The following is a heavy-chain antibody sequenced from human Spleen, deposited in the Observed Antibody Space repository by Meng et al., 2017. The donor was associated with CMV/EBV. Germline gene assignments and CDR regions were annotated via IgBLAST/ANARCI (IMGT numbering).Heavy chain of an antibody. D-gene: IGHD2-2*01. CDR1: GVSISSGGNY. Sequence: SETLSLTCSVSGVSISSGGNYWSWIRQHPGKGLEWIGYIHYSGSAYYNPSLKGRVTISVDTSKNQFSLKLSSVTAADTAVYYCARDDVVVAAAAKYYYHYGMDVWGQGTTVTVSS. CDR2: IHYSGSA. J-gene: IGHJ6*02. V-gene: IGHV4-31*03. CDR3: ARDDVVVAAAAKYYYHYGMDV.